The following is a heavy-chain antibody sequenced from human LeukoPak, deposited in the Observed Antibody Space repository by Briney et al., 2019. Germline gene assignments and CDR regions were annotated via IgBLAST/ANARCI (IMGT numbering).Heavy chain of an antibody. J-gene: IGHJ4*02. CDR1: GFIFSEYD. V-gene: IGHV3-30*03. D-gene: IGHD1-14*01. CDR2: ISYDGRNK. Sequence: GGSLRLSCAASGFIFSEYDLHWVRQAPGKGLEWVAVISYDGRNKFYADSVKGRFTISRDAANKTLSLQMNSLRNEDTSVYHCARGDRLGGTQYFFDSWGKGTLVTVSS. CDR3: ARGDRLGGTQYFFDS.